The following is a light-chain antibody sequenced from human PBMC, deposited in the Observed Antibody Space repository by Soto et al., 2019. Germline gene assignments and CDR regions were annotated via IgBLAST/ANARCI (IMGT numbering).Light chain of an antibody. CDR3: QHYKAFSPWT. CDR1: QTISSW. J-gene: IGKJ1*01. CDR2: DAS. V-gene: IGKV1-5*01. Sequence: DIKMTQSPSTLSGTVGDRVTITCRASQTISSWLAWYQQKPGKAPKSLIYDASSLESGVPSRLSGSGSGTEFTLTISNLQPDDSATYYCQHYKAFSPWTFGQGTKVDI.